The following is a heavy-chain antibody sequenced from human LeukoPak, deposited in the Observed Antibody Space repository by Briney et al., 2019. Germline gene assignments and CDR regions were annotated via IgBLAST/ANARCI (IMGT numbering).Heavy chain of an antibody. CDR3: ARERTPGSGYGVDY. J-gene: IGHJ4*02. Sequence: ASVKVSCKASGYTFTGYYIHWVRQAPGQGLEWMGWIDPNINGTNYAQKFQGRVTMTGDRSISTAYMELSRLRSDDTAVYYCARERTPGSGYGVDYWGQGTVVTVSS. CDR1: GYTFTGYY. V-gene: IGHV1-2*02. D-gene: IGHD6-25*01. CDR2: IDPNINGT.